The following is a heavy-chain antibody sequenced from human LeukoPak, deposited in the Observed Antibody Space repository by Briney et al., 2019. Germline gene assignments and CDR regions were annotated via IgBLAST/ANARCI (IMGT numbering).Heavy chain of an antibody. CDR3: AKDPYSYEYYFDY. V-gene: IGHV3-23*01. D-gene: IGHD5-18*01. Sequence: GGSLRLSCAASGFSFSDYAMSWVRQAPGTGLEWVSAISGSDGSTYYADSVKGRFTISRDNSKNTLYLLMNSLRAEDTAVYYCAKDPYSYEYYFDYWGQGTLVTVSS. J-gene: IGHJ4*02. CDR2: ISGSDGST. CDR1: GFSFSDYA.